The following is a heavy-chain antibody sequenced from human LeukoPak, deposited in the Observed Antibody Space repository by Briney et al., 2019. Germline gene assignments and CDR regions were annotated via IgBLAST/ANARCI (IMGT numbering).Heavy chain of an antibody. Sequence: GGSLRLSCAASGFTFSSYAMSWVRQAPGKGLEWVSTISGGGRSTDYADSVKGHFTISRDNSKNTLYLQMNSLRAEDTAVYYCARERYFDYWGQGTLVTVSS. J-gene: IGHJ4*02. CDR3: ARERYFDY. V-gene: IGHV3-23*01. CDR2: ISGGGRST. CDR1: GFTFSSYA.